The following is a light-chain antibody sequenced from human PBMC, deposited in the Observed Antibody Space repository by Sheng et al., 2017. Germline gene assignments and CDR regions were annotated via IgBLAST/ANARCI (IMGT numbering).Light chain of an antibody. CDR2: TNN. J-gene: IGLJ3*02. V-gene: IGLV1-40*01. CDR1: SSNIGAGYE. CDR3: QSYDSSLSAWV. Sequence: QSVLTQSPSVSGAPGQRVTISCTGSSSNIGAGYEVHWYRHLPGTAPKLLIFTNNNRPSGVPDRFSASKSGTAASLVITGLQAEDEADYFCQSYDSSLSAWVFGGGTKLTVL.